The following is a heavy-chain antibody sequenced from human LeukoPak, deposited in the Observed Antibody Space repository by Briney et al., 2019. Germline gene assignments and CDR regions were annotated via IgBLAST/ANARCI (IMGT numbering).Heavy chain of an antibody. V-gene: IGHV3-23*01. J-gene: IGHJ4*02. CDR3: ARGVGLTKRGIEY. D-gene: IGHD1-26*01. CDR2: VSGSGAST. CDR1: GFTFSNSA. Sequence: SGGSLRLSSVASGFTFSNSAMSWVRQAPGEGLEWVSAVSGSGASTYSADSVKGRFTRSKDNSKISLYLQMNSLRAEDTAVHYCARGVGLTKRGIEYWGQGTLVTVSS.